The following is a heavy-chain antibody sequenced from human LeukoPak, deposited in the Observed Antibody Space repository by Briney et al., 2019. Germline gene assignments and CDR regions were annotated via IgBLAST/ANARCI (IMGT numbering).Heavy chain of an antibody. J-gene: IGHJ5*02. Sequence: GGSLRLSCAASGFTFSSYWMHWVRQAPGKGLVWVSRINSDGSSTSYADSVKGRFTISRDNAKNTLYLQMNSLRAEDTAVHYCARDYGDYVNWFDPWGQGTLVTVSS. CDR1: GFTFSSYW. V-gene: IGHV3-74*01. D-gene: IGHD4-17*01. CDR2: INSDGSST. CDR3: ARDYGDYVNWFDP.